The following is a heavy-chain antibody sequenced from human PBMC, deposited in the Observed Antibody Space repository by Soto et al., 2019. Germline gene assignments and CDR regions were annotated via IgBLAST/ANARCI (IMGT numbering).Heavy chain of an antibody. V-gene: IGHV3-48*02. CDR2: ISSRSYTI. D-gene: IGHD6-6*01. Sequence: VQLVESGGGLVQPGGSLRLSCAASGFTFSTYSMNWVRQAPGQGLEWVSYISSRSYTIYYVDSVKGRFTISRDNAKNSLCLQMNSLRDEDTAVYYCARGGSSSDNGLDVWGQGTTVTVSS. CDR3: ARGGSSSDNGLDV. J-gene: IGHJ6*02. CDR1: GFTFSTYS.